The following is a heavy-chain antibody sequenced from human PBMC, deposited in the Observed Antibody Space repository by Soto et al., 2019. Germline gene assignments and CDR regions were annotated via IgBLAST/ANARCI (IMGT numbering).Heavy chain of an antibody. CDR3: ARAAPSATYADY. CDR2: IFHSGST. Sequence: QVQLQESGPGLVKPSGTLSLTCAVSAGSISSNNWWTWVRQSPGKGLELIGEIFHSGSTNYNPSLRSRVTISVDKSKNQFSLKLNSVTAADTAVYYCARAAPSATYADYWGQGTLVTVSS. CDR1: AGSISSNNW. J-gene: IGHJ4*02. V-gene: IGHV4-4*02. D-gene: IGHD3-3*01.